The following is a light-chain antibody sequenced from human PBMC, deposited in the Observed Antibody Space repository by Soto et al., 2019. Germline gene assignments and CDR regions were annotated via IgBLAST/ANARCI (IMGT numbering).Light chain of an antibody. Sequence: DIQMTQSPSTLSASVGDRVTMTCRASQSIRYWLAWYPQKPGKAPKLLIYDAPSLESGVPTRFSGSGSGAEFTLTISSLHPDDFATYYCQQYNILSTFGQGTRVDIK. CDR3: QQYNILST. CDR1: QSIRYW. V-gene: IGKV1-5*01. J-gene: IGKJ1*01. CDR2: DAP.